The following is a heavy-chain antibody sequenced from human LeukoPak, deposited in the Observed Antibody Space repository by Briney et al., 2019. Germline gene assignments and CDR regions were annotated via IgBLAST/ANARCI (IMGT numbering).Heavy chain of an antibody. CDR1: GFTFSSYG. D-gene: IGHD1-1*01. Sequence: PGGSLRLSCAASGFTFSSYGMHWVRQAPGKGLEWVSYISTSGTTIYYADSVKGRFTISRDNAKNSLHLQMNSLRAEDTAVYYCARDPDGTGPSDYFDYWGQGTLVTVSS. CDR2: ISTSGTTI. CDR3: ARDPDGTGPSDYFDY. J-gene: IGHJ4*02. V-gene: IGHV3-48*04.